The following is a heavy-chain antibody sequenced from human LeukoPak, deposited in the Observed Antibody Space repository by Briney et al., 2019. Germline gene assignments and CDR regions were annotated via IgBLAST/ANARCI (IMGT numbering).Heavy chain of an antibody. CDR3: ARDVTIFGVPTREKYFQH. J-gene: IGHJ1*01. D-gene: IGHD3-3*01. Sequence: ASVKVSCKASGYAFSSYGFSWVRQAPGQGLEWMGWISSYDGNTKSVDKLQGRVTMTTDTSTSTAYMELRSLRSDDTAVYYCARDVTIFGVPTREKYFQHWGQGTLVTVSS. CDR1: GYAFSSYG. CDR2: ISSYDGNT. V-gene: IGHV1-18*01.